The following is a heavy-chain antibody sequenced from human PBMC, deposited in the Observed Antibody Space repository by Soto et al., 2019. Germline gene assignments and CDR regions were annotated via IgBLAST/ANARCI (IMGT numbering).Heavy chain of an antibody. J-gene: IGHJ4*02. CDR2: ISAYNGNT. CDR3: ARGGTPMDN. D-gene: IGHD1-26*01. Sequence: QVQLVQSGAEVKKPGASVKVSCKASGYTFTNFGISWVRQAPGQGLEWMGWISAYNGNTNYAQNFQGRVTMTTDTSPRTAYLELRSPRSDDTAVYDCARGGTPMDNWGQGTLVTVSS. CDR1: GYTFTNFG. V-gene: IGHV1-18*01.